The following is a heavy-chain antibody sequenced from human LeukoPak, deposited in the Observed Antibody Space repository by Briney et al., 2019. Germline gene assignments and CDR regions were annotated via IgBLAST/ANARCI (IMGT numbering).Heavy chain of an antibody. J-gene: IGHJ4*02. D-gene: IGHD2/OR15-2a*01. V-gene: IGHV3-21*01. Sequence: GGSLRLSCAASGFTFSSYEMNWVRQAPGKGLEWVSSITSSGRYIYYADSVKGRFTISRDNSENSLYLQMDSLAAEDTAVYYCTRKGSQWDFLVDYWGQGTRVAVSP. CDR3: TRKGSQWDFLVDY. CDR1: GFTFSSYE. CDR2: ITSSGRYI.